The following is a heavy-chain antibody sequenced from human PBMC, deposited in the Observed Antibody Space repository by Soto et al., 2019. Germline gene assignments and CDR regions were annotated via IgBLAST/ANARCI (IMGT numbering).Heavy chain of an antibody. D-gene: IGHD2-2*01. CDR2: IYTSGST. CDR1: GGSISSYY. J-gene: IGHJ5*02. V-gene: IGHV4-4*07. Sequence: QVQLQESGPGLVKPSETLSLTCTVSGGSISSYYWSWIRQPAGKGLEWIGRIYTSGSTNYNPSLKSRVTMSVDTSKNQFSLKLSSVTAADTAVYYCARDRARGDRSSTSCPKVPWFDPWGQGTLVTVSS. CDR3: ARDRARGDRSSTSCPKVPWFDP.